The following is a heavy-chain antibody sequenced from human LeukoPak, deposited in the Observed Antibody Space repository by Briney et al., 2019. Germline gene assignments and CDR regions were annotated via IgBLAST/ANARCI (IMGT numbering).Heavy chain of an antibody. CDR1: GFTSSSYA. V-gene: IGHV3-23*01. CDR2: ITTSDGNT. Sequence: GGSLRLSCAASGFTSSSYAMSWVRQAPGKGLGWVSTITTSDGNTYYADSVKGRFTVSRDNSKNTLFLQMNSLRAEDTAVYYCAKDGGLWVSAHWGDSWGQGTLVTVSS. D-gene: IGHD7-27*01. CDR3: AKDGGLWVSAHWGDS. J-gene: IGHJ4*02.